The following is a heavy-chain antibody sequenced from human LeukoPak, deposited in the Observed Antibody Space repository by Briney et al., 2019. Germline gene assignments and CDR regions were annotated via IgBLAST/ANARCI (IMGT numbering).Heavy chain of an antibody. CDR2: IYTSGST. J-gene: IGHJ4*02. D-gene: IGHD5-18*01. Sequence: SKTLSLTCNVSGGSISNYYWSWIRQPAGKGLEWIGRIYTSGSTNYNPSLKSQVTMPVDTSKNQFTLNLSSVTAADTAVYYCARGSGYSYGYPLDYWGQGTLVTVSS. CDR3: ARGSGYSYGYPLDY. CDR1: GGSISNYY. V-gene: IGHV4-4*07.